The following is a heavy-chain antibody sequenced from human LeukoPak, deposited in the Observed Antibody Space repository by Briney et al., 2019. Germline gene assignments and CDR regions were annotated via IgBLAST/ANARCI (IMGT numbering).Heavy chain of an antibody. Sequence: PGGSLRLSCAASGFTFSSYEMNWVRQAPGKGLEWVSSISHSGTPTYYADSVRGRFTISRDNAKNSLYLQMNSLRAEDTALYYCAKDRLYVWGSYFDYWGQGTLVTVSS. CDR3: AKDRLYVWGSYFDY. CDR1: GFTFSSYE. V-gene: IGHV3-48*03. J-gene: IGHJ4*02. CDR2: ISHSGTPT. D-gene: IGHD3-16*01.